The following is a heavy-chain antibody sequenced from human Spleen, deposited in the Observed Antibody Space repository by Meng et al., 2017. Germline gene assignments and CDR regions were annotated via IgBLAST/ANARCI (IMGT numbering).Heavy chain of an antibody. Sequence: GESLKISCAASGFTFSSYWMSWVRQAPGKGLEWVANIKQDGSEKYYVDSVKGRFTISRDNAKNSLYLQMNSLRAEDTAVYYCAKEGGVGGRVYYYYGMDVWGQGTTVTVSS. CDR1: GFTFSSYW. D-gene: IGHD3-16*01. V-gene: IGHV3-7*01. CDR3: AKEGGVGGRVYYYYGMDV. J-gene: IGHJ6*02. CDR2: IKQDGSEK.